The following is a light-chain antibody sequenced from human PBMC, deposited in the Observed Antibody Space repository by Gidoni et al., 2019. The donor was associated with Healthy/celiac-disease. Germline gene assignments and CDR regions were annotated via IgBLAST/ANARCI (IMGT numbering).Light chain of an antibody. CDR2: LGS. Sequence: DIVMTQSPLSRLVTPREPASISCRSSQRLLHSKGYTDLDWYLQKPGQSPQLLIYLGSYRASGVPYRFSGSGSGTDFTLKISRVEAEDVGVYYCMLALQTPTFGQGTKLEIK. J-gene: IGKJ2*01. CDR1: QRLLHSKGYTD. CDR3: MLALQTPT. V-gene: IGKV2-28*01.